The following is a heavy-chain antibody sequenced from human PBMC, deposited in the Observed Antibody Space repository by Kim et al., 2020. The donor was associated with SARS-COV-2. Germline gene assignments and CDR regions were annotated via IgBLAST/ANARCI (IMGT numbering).Heavy chain of an antibody. Sequence: GESLKISCKGSGYSFSSYWIAWVRQTPGKGLEWMGIIYPGDSDTRYSPSFQGQVTISIDKSISTAYLQWSSLKASDTAMYYCARQIESGLQVRWDYFHYGMGVWGQGTTVTVSS. CDR1: GYSFSSYW. V-gene: IGHV5-51*01. J-gene: IGHJ6*02. D-gene: IGHD3-10*01. CDR3: ARQIESGLQVRWDYFHYGMGV. CDR2: IYPGDSDT.